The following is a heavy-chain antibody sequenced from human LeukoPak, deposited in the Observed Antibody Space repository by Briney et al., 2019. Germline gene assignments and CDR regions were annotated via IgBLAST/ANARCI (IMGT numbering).Heavy chain of an antibody. Sequence: PSETLSLTCTVSGGSISSYYWSWIRQPPGKGLEWIGYIYYSGTTNYNPSLKSRVTISVDTSKNQFSLKLRSVTAADTAVYYCARNRGTAATPVQDYWGQGTLVTVSS. CDR3: ARNRGTAATPVQDY. V-gene: IGHV4-59*01. D-gene: IGHD6-13*01. J-gene: IGHJ4*02. CDR1: GGSISSYY. CDR2: IYYSGTT.